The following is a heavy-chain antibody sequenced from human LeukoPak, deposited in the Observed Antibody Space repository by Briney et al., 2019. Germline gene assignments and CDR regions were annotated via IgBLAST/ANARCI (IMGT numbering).Heavy chain of an antibody. D-gene: IGHD5-12*01. CDR3: ARDRGWGMDV. J-gene: IGHJ6*03. CDR1: GFTFFSYE. CDR2: ISSSGSTI. V-gene: IGHV3-48*03. Sequence: PGGSLRLSCAASGFTFFSYEMNWVRQAPGKGLEWVSYISSSGSTIYYADSVKGRFTISRDNAKNSLYPQMNSLRAEDTAVYYCARDRGWGMDVWGKGTTVTISS.